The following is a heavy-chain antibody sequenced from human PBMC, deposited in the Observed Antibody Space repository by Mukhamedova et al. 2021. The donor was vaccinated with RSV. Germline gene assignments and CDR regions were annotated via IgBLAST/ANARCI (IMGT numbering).Heavy chain of an antibody. D-gene: IGHD2-15*01. CDR3: AHTPPGSVAAFSY. J-gene: IGHJ4*02. CDR2: IYWDDDK. V-gene: IGHV2-5*02. Sequence: GWIRQPPGKALEWLALIYWDDDKRYSSSLKNRLSITKDTSKLQVVLTMTNMTAVDTATYYCAHTPPGSVAAFSYWGLGTLVTVSS.